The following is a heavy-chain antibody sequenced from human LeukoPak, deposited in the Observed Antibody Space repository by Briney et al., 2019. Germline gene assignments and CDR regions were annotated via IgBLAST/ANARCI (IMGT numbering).Heavy chain of an antibody. Sequence: GGSLRLSCAASGFTFSSYWMSWVRQAPGKGLEWVANIKQDGSEKYYADSVKGRFTISRDNGKNSLDLQMNSLRADDTAVYYCARDTLGEGEDANYAVYYFDYWGQGTVVTVSS. CDR1: GFTFSSYW. CDR2: IKQDGSEK. J-gene: IGHJ4*02. D-gene: IGHD4/OR15-4a*01. V-gene: IGHV3-7*01. CDR3: ARDTLGEGEDANYAVYYFDY.